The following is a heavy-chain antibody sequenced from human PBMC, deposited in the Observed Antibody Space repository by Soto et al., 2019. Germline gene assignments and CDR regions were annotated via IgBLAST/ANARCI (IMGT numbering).Heavy chain of an antibody. J-gene: IGHJ4*02. CDR3: ARGVVVVAAADY. D-gene: IGHD2-15*01. CDR2: IFYAGTT. Sequence: SETLSLTCTVSGGSIIGFYWSWMRQPPGKGLEWIGYIFYAGTTLYTPSLKSRVTISVDMSKNQFSLKLSSVTAADTAVYYCARGVVVVAAADYWGQGTLVTV. V-gene: IGHV4-59*12. CDR1: GGSIIGFY.